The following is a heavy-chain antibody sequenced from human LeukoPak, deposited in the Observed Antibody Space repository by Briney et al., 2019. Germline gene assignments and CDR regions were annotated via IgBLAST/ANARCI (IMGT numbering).Heavy chain of an antibody. J-gene: IGHJ3*02. CDR2: ISSSSSYI. CDR3: AREGQYYDFWSGGAYDAFDI. D-gene: IGHD3-3*01. Sequence: GGSLRLSCAASGFTFSSYAMSWVRQAPGKGLEWVSSISSSSSYIYYADSVKGRFTISRDNAKNSLYLQMNSLRAEDTAVYYCAREGQYYDFWSGGAYDAFDIWGQGTMVTVSS. V-gene: IGHV3-21*01. CDR1: GFTFSSYA.